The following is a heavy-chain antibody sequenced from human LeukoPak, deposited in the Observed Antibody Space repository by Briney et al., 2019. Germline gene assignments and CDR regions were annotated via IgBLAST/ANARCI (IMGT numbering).Heavy chain of an antibody. D-gene: IGHD2-21*02. CDR2: IYTSGST. CDR1: GGYISSYY. Sequence: SETLSLTCTVSGGYISSYYWSWLRQPAGKGLECIGRIYTSGSTNYNPSLKSRVTMSVDTSKNQFSLKLSSVTAADTAVYYCARVAYCGGDCYSLGGNWFDPWGQGTLVTVSS. J-gene: IGHJ5*02. V-gene: IGHV4-4*07. CDR3: ARVAYCGGDCYSLGGNWFDP.